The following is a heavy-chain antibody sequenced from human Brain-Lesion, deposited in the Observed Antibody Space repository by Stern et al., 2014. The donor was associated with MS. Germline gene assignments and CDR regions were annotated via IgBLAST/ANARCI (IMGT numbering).Heavy chain of an antibody. CDR1: GGSVSSTSYA. D-gene: IGHD2-15*01. CDR3: AGEEDIRYCSGGSCTGNWFDP. V-gene: IGHV4-39*01. J-gene: IGHJ5*02. Sequence: QVQLQESGPGLVKPSETLSLTCTVAGGSVSSTSYAWAWIRQPPGKGLEWIGTIYYSGNTYSSPSLQSRLPLSPANSHNQVYLQLRSVTAADTAVYYCAGEEDIRYCSGGSCTGNWFDPWGQGTLVTVSS. CDR2: IYYSGNT.